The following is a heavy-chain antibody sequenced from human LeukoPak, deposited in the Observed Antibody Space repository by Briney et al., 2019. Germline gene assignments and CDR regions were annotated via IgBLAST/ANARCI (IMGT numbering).Heavy chain of an antibody. CDR1: GYTFTGYY. D-gene: IGHD3-10*01. J-gene: IGHJ4*02. CDR2: INPNSGNT. CDR3: ARDYPIRGLKPIDY. V-gene: IGHV1-18*04. Sequence: GASVKVSCKASGYTFTGYYMHWVRQAPGQGLEWMGWINPNSGNTNYAQKLQGRVTMTTDTSTSTAYMELRSLRSDDTAVYYCARDYPIRGLKPIDYWGQGTLVTVSS.